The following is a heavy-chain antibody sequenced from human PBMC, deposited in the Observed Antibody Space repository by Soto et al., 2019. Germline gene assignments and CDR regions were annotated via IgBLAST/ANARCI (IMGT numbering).Heavy chain of an antibody. CDR3: ARSSHKESWFDP. D-gene: IGHD6-19*01. J-gene: IGHJ5*02. CDR2: IHASGNT. V-gene: IGHV4-4*07. CDR1: CGSLNNFY. Sequence: ETLSLTFSGSCGSLNNFYWNWIRQTAGKGLEWIGRIHASGNTNYNPSLKSRATLSVDTSKNQFSLKVRSVTAADTAVYYCARSSHKESWFDPWGKGTLVTVSS.